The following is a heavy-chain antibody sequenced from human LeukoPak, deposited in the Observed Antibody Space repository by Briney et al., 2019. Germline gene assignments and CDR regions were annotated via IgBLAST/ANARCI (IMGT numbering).Heavy chain of an antibody. Sequence: NHGESLKISCKSSGYTFSSYWIAWVRQMPGKGLEWMGSIYPGDSDTRYSPSFQGQVTISADKSNTTAYLQWSSLKASDTAMYYCATPQVSGWNFDYWGQGTLVTVSS. V-gene: IGHV5-51*01. D-gene: IGHD6-19*01. CDR2: IYPGDSDT. J-gene: IGHJ4*02. CDR3: ATPQVSGWNFDY. CDR1: GYTFSSYW.